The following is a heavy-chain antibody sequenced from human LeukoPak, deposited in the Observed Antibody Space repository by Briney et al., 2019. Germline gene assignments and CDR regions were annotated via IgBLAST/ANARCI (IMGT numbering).Heavy chain of an antibody. CDR1: GFSLSNYW. V-gene: IGHV3-23*01. CDR3: AKEMATSSVMNY. Sequence: GGSLRLSCAASGFSLSNYWMNWVRQAPGKGLEWVSAISGSGGSTYYADSVKGRFTISRDNSKNTLYLQMNSLRAEDTAVYYCAKEMATSSVMNYWGQGTLVTVSS. CDR2: ISGSGGST. D-gene: IGHD5-12*01. J-gene: IGHJ4*02.